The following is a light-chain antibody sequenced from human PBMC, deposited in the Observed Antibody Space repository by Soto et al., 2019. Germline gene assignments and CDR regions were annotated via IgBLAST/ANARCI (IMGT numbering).Light chain of an antibody. CDR1: QSISNW. CDR2: MAS. CDR3: QQYNTYSRT. V-gene: IGKV1-5*03. Sequence: DIQMTQSPSTLSASVGDRVNITCRASQSISNWLAWYQQRPGKAPKLLIYMASRLEGGVASRFSGSGSGTEFTLTISSLQPDDFATYYCQQYNTYSRTFGQGTKVEIK. J-gene: IGKJ1*01.